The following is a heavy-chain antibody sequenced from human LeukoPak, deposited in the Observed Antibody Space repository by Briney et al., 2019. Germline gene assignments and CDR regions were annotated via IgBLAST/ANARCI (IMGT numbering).Heavy chain of an antibody. V-gene: IGHV3-20*04. Sequence: RPGESLRLSCAASGFTFDDSGMSWVRQAPGKGLEWVSAINWNGGSTGYADSVKGRFIISRDNAKSSLYLQMNSLRAEDTALYYCAGSPTFLFCGELSFKNRNNYYYYVDVWGKGTTVTVSS. CDR3: AGSPTFLFCGELSFKNRNNYYYYVDV. CDR2: INWNGGST. J-gene: IGHJ6*03. CDR1: GFTFDDSG. D-gene: IGHD3-10*01.